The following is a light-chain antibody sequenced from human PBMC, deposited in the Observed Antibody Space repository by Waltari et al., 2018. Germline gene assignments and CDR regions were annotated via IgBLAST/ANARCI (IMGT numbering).Light chain of an antibody. J-gene: IGKJ1*01. CDR1: QSVGKD. CDR2: DTS. CDR3: QKYVSLPAT. V-gene: IGKV3-20*01. Sequence: VLTQSPGTLSVSPGARATISCRASQSVGKDLAWYQQKPGQAPRLLIYDTSTRATGIPDRFSGSGSGTDFSLTISRLEPEDFAVYYCQKYVSLPATFGQGTKVQAK.